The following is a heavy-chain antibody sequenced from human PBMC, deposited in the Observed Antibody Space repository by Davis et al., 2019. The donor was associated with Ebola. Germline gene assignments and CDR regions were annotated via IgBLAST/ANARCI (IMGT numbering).Heavy chain of an antibody. CDR1: DYTFTSYD. CDR3: ARAQFPTTSDH. CDR2: MNPNSGNT. Sequence: ASVKVSCKAFDYTFTSYDINWVRQTTGQGLEWMGWMNPNSGNTGYAQKFQGRVTITADKSTSTAYMELSSLRSEDTAVYYCARAQFPTTSDHWGQGTLVTVSS. J-gene: IGHJ4*02. V-gene: IGHV1-8*01. D-gene: IGHD1-1*01.